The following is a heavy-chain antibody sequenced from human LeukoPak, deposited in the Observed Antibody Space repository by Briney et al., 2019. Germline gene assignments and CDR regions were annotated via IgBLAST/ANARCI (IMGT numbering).Heavy chain of an antibody. Sequence: PGGSLRLSCAASGFTFDDYAMHWVRQAPGKGLEWVSGISWSSGSIGYADSVKGRFTISRDNAKNSLYLQMNSLRAEDTALYYCAKDILEGGDGYNLADYWGQGTLVTVSS. CDR2: ISWSSGSI. D-gene: IGHD5-24*01. CDR3: AKDILEGGDGYNLADY. J-gene: IGHJ4*02. CDR1: GFTFDDYA. V-gene: IGHV3-9*01.